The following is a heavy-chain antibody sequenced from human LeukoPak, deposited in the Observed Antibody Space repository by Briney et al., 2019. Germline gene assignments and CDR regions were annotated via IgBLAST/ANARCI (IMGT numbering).Heavy chain of an antibody. V-gene: IGHV1-18*01. Sequence: GASLKVSCKASGYTFTSYGISWGRQAPGQGLEWMGWISAYNGNTNYAQKLQGRVTMTTDTSTSTAYMELRSLRSDDTAVYYCARVGEDPYYYYYMDVWGKGTTVTVSS. CDR2: ISAYNGNT. D-gene: IGHD3-16*01. CDR1: GYTFTSYG. J-gene: IGHJ6*03. CDR3: ARVGEDPYYYYYMDV.